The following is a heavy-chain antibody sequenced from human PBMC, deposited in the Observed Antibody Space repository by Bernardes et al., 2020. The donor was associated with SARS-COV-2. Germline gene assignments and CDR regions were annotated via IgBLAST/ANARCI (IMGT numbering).Heavy chain of an antibody. D-gene: IGHD3-22*01. CDR2: IPYDGSNT. CDR1: GFTFSTCA. J-gene: IGHJ4*02. Sequence: GGSLRLSCAASGFTFSTCAMHWVRQAPGKGLEWVATIPYDGSNTYYANSVKGRFTISSNNSKNTLYLQMDSLGGDDTAVYYCANDQEYDRTPVAPFDYWGPGTLVTVSS. CDR3: ANDQEYDRTPVAPFDY. V-gene: IGHV3-30*18.